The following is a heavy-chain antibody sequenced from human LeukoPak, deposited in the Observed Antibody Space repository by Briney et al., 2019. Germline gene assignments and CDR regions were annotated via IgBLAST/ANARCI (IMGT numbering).Heavy chain of an antibody. CDR2: VYFSGSS. D-gene: IGHD4-17*01. CDR1: GASISSGRNY. V-gene: IGHV4-39*01. Sequence: SSETLSLTCTVSGASISSGRNYWGWVRQSTGKGLEWIASVYFSGSSQYNPSLVSRAFISVDSSENQVSLRLDSVTAADSAVYHCARHLSGTTTAHYFDLWGQGTLVTVTS. CDR3: ARHLSGTTTAHYFDL. J-gene: IGHJ4*02.